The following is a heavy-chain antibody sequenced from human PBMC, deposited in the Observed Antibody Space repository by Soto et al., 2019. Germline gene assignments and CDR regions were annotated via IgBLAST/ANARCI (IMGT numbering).Heavy chain of an antibody. J-gene: IGHJ6*02. Sequence: PSETLSLTCTVSGDSISTRDYFWGWVRQHPGKGLEWIGYIFYSGSTYYNPSLQSRLSITIDTSKNQFSLSLASVTAADTAIYYCARDSTMTSTWRGLEVWGQGTTVTVSS. CDR3: ARDSTMTSTWRGLEV. CDR1: GDSISTRDYF. V-gene: IGHV4-31*03. CDR2: IFYSGST. D-gene: IGHD5-12*01.